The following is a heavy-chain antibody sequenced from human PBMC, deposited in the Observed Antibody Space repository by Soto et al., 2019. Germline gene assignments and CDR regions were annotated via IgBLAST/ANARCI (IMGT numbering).Heavy chain of an antibody. D-gene: IGHD3-3*01. CDR2: INPSGGST. Sequence: ASVKVSCKASGYTFTSYYMHWVRQAPGQGLEWMGIINPSGGSTSYAQKFQGRVTMTRDTSTSTVYMELSSLRSEDTAVYYCARTIFGVVMESYNWFDPWGQGTLVTVSS. CDR1: GYTFTSYY. V-gene: IGHV1-46*03. CDR3: ARTIFGVVMESYNWFDP. J-gene: IGHJ5*02.